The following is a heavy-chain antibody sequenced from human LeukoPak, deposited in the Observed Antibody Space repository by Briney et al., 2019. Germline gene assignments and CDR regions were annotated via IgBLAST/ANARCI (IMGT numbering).Heavy chain of an antibody. CDR2: ISGSGGST. J-gene: IGHJ6*02. D-gene: IGHD2-2*02. CDR3: AKDRYCSSTSCYMGVYYYYGMDV. V-gene: IGHV3-23*01. CDR1: GFTFSSYA. Sequence: GGSLRLSCAASGFTFSSYAMSWVRQAPGKGLEWVSAISGSGGSTYYADSVKGRFTISRDNSKNTLYLQMNSLRAEDTAVYYCAKDRYCSSTSCYMGVYYYYGMDVWGQGTTVTVSS.